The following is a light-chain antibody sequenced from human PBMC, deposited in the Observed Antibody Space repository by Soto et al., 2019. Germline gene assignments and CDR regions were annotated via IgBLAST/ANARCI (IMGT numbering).Light chain of an antibody. CDR3: QQYGSSPLA. CDR1: QGIGST. CDR2: DTS. Sequence: TQSPATLSVSPGAFATLSGMASQGIGSTLAWYQHKPGQAPRLLISDTSNRATGVPARFTGSRSGTDFTLTINSLEPEDFAVYYCQQYGSSPLAFGPGTKVDI. V-gene: IGKV3D-11*03. J-gene: IGKJ3*01.